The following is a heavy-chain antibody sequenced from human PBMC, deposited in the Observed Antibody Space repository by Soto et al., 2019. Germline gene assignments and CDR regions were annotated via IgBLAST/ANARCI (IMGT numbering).Heavy chain of an antibody. CDR2: IYYSGST. Sequence: SETLSLTCTVSGGSISSGDYYWSWIRQPPGKGLEWIGYIYYSGSTYYNPSLKSRVIMSVDRSKNQFSLKLSSVTAADTAVYYCARGYCSGGSCRLNFDYWGQGTLVTVSS. CDR3: ARGYCSGGSCRLNFDY. CDR1: GGSISSGDYY. D-gene: IGHD2-15*01. V-gene: IGHV4-30-4*02. J-gene: IGHJ4*02.